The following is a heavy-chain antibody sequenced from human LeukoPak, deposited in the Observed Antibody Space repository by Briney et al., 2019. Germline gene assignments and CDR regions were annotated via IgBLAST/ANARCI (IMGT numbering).Heavy chain of an antibody. CDR1: GFTFSTNA. J-gene: IGHJ4*02. Sequence: GGSLRLSCLTSGFTFSTNAMSWVRQAPGKGLEWVSAISGSGGSTYYADSVKGRFTISRDNSKNTLYLQMNSLRAEDTAVYYCAKDLEVYSSSSGLDYWGQGTLVTVSS. CDR3: AKDLEVYSSSSGLDY. CDR2: ISGSGGST. D-gene: IGHD6-6*01. V-gene: IGHV3-23*01.